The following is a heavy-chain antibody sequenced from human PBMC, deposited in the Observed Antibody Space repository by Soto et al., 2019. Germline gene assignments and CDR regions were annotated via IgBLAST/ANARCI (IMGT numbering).Heavy chain of an antibody. J-gene: IGHJ4*02. CDR1: GFIFTNFW. CDR3: TKDSWYFDL. D-gene: IGHD6-13*01. Sequence: GGSLRLSCEASGFIFTNFWMHWVRQVPGKGLVWVSRIDTRWSSTSYADSVKGRFTISRDNAKNTVSLQMNSLRADDTGVYYCTKDSWYFDLWSKGSLVTVSS. CDR2: IDTRWSST. V-gene: IGHV3-74*01.